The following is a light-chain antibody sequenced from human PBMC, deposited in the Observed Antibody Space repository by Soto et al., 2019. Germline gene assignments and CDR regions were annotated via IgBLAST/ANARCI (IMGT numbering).Light chain of an antibody. CDR3: SSYTSSSTPYV. CDR2: EVS. V-gene: IGLV2-14*01. J-gene: IGLJ1*01. Sequence: QSALTQPASVSGSPGQSITISCTGTSSDVGGYNYVSWYQQHPGKAPKLMIYEVSNRPSGVSNRFSGSKSGNTASLTISGLQTEVEADYYCSSYTSSSTPYVFGTGTKLPS. CDR1: SSDVGGYNY.